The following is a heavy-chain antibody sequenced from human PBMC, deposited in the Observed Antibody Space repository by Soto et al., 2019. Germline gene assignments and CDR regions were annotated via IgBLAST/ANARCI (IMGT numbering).Heavy chain of an antibody. V-gene: IGHV1-69*01. Sequence: QVQLVQSGAEVKKPGSSVKVSCKASGGTFSSYAISWLRQAPGQGLEWMGGIIPLFGKTDYAQKFQGRVTITADEFTSTAYMELSSLRSEDTAVYYCARDDPGAAGGYYFDYWGQGTLVTVSS. CDR2: IIPLFGKT. J-gene: IGHJ4*02. D-gene: IGHD2-15*01. CDR1: GGTFSSYA. CDR3: ARDDPGAAGGYYFDY.